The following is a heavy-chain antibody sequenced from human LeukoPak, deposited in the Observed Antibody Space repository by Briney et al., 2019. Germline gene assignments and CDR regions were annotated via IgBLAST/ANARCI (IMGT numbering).Heavy chain of an antibody. CDR2: IYYSGST. V-gene: IGHV4-59*01. J-gene: IGHJ4*02. CDR3: ARAGYYGDYHFDY. D-gene: IGHD4-17*01. Sequence: KPSETPSLTCTVSGGSISSYYRSWSRQPPGKGLECIGYIYYSGSTNYNPSLQSRVTISVDTSKNQFSLKLSSVTAADTAVYYCARAGYYGDYHFDYWGQGTLVTVST. CDR1: GGSISSYY.